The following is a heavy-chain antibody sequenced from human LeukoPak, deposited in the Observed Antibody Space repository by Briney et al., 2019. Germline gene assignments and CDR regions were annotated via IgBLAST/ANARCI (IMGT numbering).Heavy chain of an antibody. V-gene: IGHV3-21*01. J-gene: IGHJ4*02. Sequence: GGSLRLSCSASGFTFSTYRMNWVGQAPGTGLEWVSSITSPVGHIYYADSLKGRITISRDNARSSQYLQMNSLRAEDTAVYYCATDARSSGWYGFDYWGQGTLVSVSS. D-gene: IGHD6-19*01. CDR1: GFTFSTYR. CDR2: ITSPVGHI. CDR3: ATDARSSGWYGFDY.